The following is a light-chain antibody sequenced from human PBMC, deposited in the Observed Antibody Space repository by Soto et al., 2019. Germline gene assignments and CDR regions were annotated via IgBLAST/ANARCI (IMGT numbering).Light chain of an antibody. CDR3: QSYDSRLSAYV. CDR2: GNS. V-gene: IGLV1-40*01. J-gene: IGLJ1*01. CDR1: SSTIGAGYD. Sequence: QSVLTQPPSVSGAPGQRVTLSCTGSSSTIGAGYDVHWYQQLPGTAPKLLIYGNSNRPSGVPDRFSGSKSGTSASLAITGLHAEDEADYYCQSYDSRLSAYVFGTGTKLTVL.